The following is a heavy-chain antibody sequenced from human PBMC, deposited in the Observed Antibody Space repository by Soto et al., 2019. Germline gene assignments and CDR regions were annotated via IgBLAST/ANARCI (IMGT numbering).Heavy chain of an antibody. CDR1: GGSIDNYY. CDR2: IYYTGST. J-gene: IGHJ5*02. D-gene: IGHD5-12*01. CDR3: ARHSDYDAALSWFDP. Sequence: SETLSLTCTVSGGSIDNYYWTWMRQPPGKGLEWIGYIYYTGSTNYNPSLKSRVTISVDRSKSQLSLKLSSVTAADTAVYYCARHSDYDAALSWFDPWGQGTLVTVSS. V-gene: IGHV4-59*01.